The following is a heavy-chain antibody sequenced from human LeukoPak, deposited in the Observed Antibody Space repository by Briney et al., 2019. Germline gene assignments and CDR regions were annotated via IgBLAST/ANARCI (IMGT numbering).Heavy chain of an antibody. V-gene: IGHV3-7*01. CDR1: GFTFSSYW. Sequence: PGGSLRLSCAASGFTFSSYWMSWVRQAPGKGLEWVANIKQDGSEKYYVDSVKGRFTISRDNAKNSVYLQMNSLRAGDTAVYYCARTRYSRYYYYYMDVWGKGTTVTVSS. J-gene: IGHJ6*03. CDR3: ARTRYSRYYYYYMDV. CDR2: IKQDGSEK. D-gene: IGHD4-11*01.